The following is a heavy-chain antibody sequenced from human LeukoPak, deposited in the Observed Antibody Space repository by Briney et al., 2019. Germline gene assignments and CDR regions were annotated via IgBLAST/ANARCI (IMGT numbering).Heavy chain of an antibody. Sequence: PGGSLRLSCPFSGFIATSNYMAWVRQSAGKGLQWISFIYGGGNTLYADSVRDRFSISRDNSKSTLYLQMNSLRVEDTAVYYCATGGRSGMAFDFWGQGTLVTVSS. V-gene: IGHV3-53*01. D-gene: IGHD2-8*01. J-gene: IGHJ4*02. CDR1: GFIATSNY. CDR2: IYGGGNT. CDR3: ATGGRSGMAFDF.